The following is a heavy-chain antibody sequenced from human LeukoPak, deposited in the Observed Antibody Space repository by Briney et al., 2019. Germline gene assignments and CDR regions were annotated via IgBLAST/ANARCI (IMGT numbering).Heavy chain of an antibody. CDR1: GGSISSGGYS. CDR3: ASSIVATIHLY. Sequence: SETLSLTCAVSGGSISSGGYSWSWIRQPPGKGLEWIGYIYHSGSTYYNPSLKSRVTISVDRSKNQFSLKLSSVTAADTAVYYCASSIVATIHLYWGQGTLVTVSS. J-gene: IGHJ4*02. V-gene: IGHV4-30-2*01. CDR2: IYHSGST. D-gene: IGHD5-12*01.